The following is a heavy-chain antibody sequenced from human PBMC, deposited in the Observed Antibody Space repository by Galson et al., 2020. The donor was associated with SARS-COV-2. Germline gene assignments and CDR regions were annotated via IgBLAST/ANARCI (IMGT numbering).Heavy chain of an antibody. CDR3: ARYAYVSGSGSYFYYYGMDV. Sequence: TGGSLRLSCAASGFTFSSYWMSWVRQAPGKGLEWVSNINQNGSEKYYADSVKGRFTISRDNAKNSLYLQMNSLRAEDTAVYYCARYAYVSGSGSYFYYYGMDVWGQGTTVTVSS. CDR2: INQNGSEK. CDR1: GFTFSSYW. D-gene: IGHD3-10*01. V-gene: IGHV3-7*01. J-gene: IGHJ6*02.